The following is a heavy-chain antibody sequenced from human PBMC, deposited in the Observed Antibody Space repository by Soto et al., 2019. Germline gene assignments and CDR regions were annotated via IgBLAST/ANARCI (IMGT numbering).Heavy chain of an antibody. V-gene: IGHV3-23*01. CDR2: ISGSGGST. D-gene: IGHD3-10*01. CDR1: GFSFSSYG. CDR3: AKGPRGGIDV. Sequence: ELQLLASGGGLVQPGGSLRLSCAASGFSFSSYGMMWVRQAPGKGLEWVSVISGSGGSTYYADSVKGRFTLSRANSRNTLYLQMNGLRAEDTAVYYCAKGPRGGIDVWCQGTTVTVSS. J-gene: IGHJ6*02.